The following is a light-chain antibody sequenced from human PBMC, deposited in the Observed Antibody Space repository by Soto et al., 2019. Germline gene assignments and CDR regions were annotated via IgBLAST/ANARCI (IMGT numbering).Light chain of an antibody. CDR3: QHSYSTPPLT. CDR1: QSISSY. V-gene: IGKV1-39*01. Sequence: DIQMTQSPSSLSASVGDRVTITCRASQSISSYLNWYQQKPGKAPKLLIYAASSLQSGVPSRFSGSGSGTDFTLTIGSLQPEDFATYYCQHSYSTPPLTFGGGTKVDIK. J-gene: IGKJ4*01. CDR2: AAS.